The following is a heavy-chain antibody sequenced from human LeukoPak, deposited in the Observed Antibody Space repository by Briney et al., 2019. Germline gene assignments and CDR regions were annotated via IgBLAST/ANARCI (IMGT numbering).Heavy chain of an antibody. D-gene: IGHD6-13*01. J-gene: IGHJ4*02. CDR2: IYYSGST. V-gene: IGHV4-59*01. CDR1: GGSISSYY. Sequence: SETLSLTCTVSGGSISSYYWSWIRQPPGKGLEWIGYIYYSGSTNYNPSLKSRVTISVDTSKNQFSLKLSSVTAADTAVYYCARGSSWRNNPFDYWGQGTLVTVSS. CDR3: ARGSSWRNNPFDY.